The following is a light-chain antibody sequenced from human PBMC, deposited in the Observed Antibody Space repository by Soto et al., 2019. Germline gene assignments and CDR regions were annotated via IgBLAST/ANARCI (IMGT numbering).Light chain of an antibody. V-gene: IGKV1-39*01. Sequence: DIQMTQSPSSLSASVGDRVTITCRASQSISSYLNWYQQKPGKAPNLLIYAASSLESGVPSRFSGSGSGTDFTLTISSLQPEDFATYYCQQSYSTPMYTFGRGTKVDIK. CDR3: QQSYSTPMYT. CDR2: AAS. CDR1: QSISSY. J-gene: IGKJ2*01.